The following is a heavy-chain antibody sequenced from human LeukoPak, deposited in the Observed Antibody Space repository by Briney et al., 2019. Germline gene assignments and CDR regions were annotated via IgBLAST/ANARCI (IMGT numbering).Heavy chain of an antibody. Sequence: GRSLRLSCAASGFTFSSYGMHWVRQAPGKGLEWAAVIWYDGSNKYYADSVKGRFTISRDNSKNTLYLQMNSLRAEDTAVYYCAKDWGYDSSGRLNYWGQGTLVTVSS. J-gene: IGHJ4*02. D-gene: IGHD3-22*01. CDR1: GFTFSSYG. CDR3: AKDWGYDSSGRLNY. CDR2: IWYDGSNK. V-gene: IGHV3-33*06.